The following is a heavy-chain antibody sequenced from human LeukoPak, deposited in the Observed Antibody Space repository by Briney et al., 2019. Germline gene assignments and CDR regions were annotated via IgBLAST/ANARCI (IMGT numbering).Heavy chain of an antibody. CDR1: GFTFSSYW. CDR3: AKAHPPPLYFDGPGWFDP. CDR2: IYSGDST. J-gene: IGHJ5*02. D-gene: IGHD3-9*01. Sequence: GGSLRLSCAASGFTFSSYWMSWVRQAPGKGLEWVSIIYSGDSTSYADSVKGRFTISRDNSKNTLYLQMNSLRAEDTAVYYCAKAHPPPLYFDGPGWFDPWGQGTLVTVSS. V-gene: IGHV3-53*01.